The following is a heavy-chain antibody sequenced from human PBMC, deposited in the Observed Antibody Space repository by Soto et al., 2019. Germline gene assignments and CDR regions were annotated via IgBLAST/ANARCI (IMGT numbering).Heavy chain of an antibody. CDR1: DFAFGSHT. V-gene: IGHV3-21*01. J-gene: IGHJ3*01. D-gene: IGHD7-27*01. CDR2: ISSATTYI. CDR3: ARKILTGDNSGPFDL. Sequence: PGGSLRLSCAASDFAFGSHTMAWVRQAPGKGLEWVSSISSATTYILYVDSVRGRFTISRDNAKKSLFLQMDRLTADDTAVYFCARKILTGDNSGPFDLWGQGTMVTVSS.